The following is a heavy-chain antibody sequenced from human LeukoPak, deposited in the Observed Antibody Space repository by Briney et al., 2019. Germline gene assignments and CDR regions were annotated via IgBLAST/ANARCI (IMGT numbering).Heavy chain of an antibody. CDR1: GFTFGDYA. CDR3: TRSRRYGSSSGTFAFDI. D-gene: IGHD6-6*01. Sequence: GRSLRLSCTASGFTFGDYAMSWVRQAPGKGLEWVGFIRSKAYGGTTEYAASVKGRFTISRDDSKSIAYLQMNSLKTEDTAVYYCTRSRRYGSSSGTFAFDIWGQGTMVTVSS. J-gene: IGHJ3*02. CDR2: IRSKAYGGTT. V-gene: IGHV3-49*04.